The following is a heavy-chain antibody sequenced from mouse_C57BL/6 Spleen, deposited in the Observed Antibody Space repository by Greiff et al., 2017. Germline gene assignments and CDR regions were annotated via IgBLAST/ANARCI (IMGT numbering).Heavy chain of an antibody. CDR2: IHPNGGST. J-gene: IGHJ2*01. V-gene: IGHV1-64*01. CDR1: GFTFTSYW. CDR3: ARKSSYGYFDD. Sequence: VQLQQSGAELVQPGASVKLSCQASGFTFTSYWMHWVKQRPGQGLEWIGTIHPNGGSTNYTEKFKSKATLSVDKTSSTAYMQLSSLTSEDSSVYDCARKSSYGYFDDWGHGTTPTVSS. D-gene: IGHD1-1*01.